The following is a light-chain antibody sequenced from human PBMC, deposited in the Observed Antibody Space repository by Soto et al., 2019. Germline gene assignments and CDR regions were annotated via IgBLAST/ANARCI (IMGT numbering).Light chain of an antibody. CDR2: DVS. J-gene: IGLJ3*02. Sequence: QSALTQPASVSGSPGQSITISCPGNSSDVGGYNYVSWYQQHPGKAPTLMMYDVSNRPSGVSNRFSGSKSGNTASLTISGLQAEDEADYYCSSYTSSSTWVFGGGTKLTVL. CDR3: SSYTSSSTWV. CDR1: SSDVGGYNY. V-gene: IGLV2-14*01.